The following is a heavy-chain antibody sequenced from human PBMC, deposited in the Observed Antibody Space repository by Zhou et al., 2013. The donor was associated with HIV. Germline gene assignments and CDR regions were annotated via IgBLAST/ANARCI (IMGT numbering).Heavy chain of an antibody. V-gene: IGHV1-69*12. CDR2: IIPFFGTT. Sequence: QVQLVQSGAEVKKPGSSVKVSCKASGGTFSSYAFSWVRQAPGQGLEWMGGIIPFFGTTNYAQRFQGRVTFTADESTRTVYMELSRLRSEDTAVYFCARVSLPLDCSSTNCYNWFDPWGQGTLVTVSS. D-gene: IGHD2-2*01. CDR3: ARVSLPLDCSSTNCYNWFDP. J-gene: IGHJ5*02. CDR1: GGTFSSYA.